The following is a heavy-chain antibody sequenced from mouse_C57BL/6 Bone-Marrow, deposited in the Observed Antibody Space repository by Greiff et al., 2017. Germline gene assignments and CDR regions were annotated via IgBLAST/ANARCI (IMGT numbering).Heavy chain of an antibody. CDR2: ISAGGSYT. CDR3: ARDWDGYYSVYFDY. J-gene: IGHJ2*01. D-gene: IGHD2-3*01. Sequence: EVQLVESGGGLVKPGGSLKLSCAASGFTFSSYAMSWVRQTPEKRLEWVATISAGGSYTYYPDNVKGRFTISRDNAKNNLYLQMSHLKSEDTAMYYCARDWDGYYSVYFDYWGQGTTLTVSS. V-gene: IGHV5-4*01. CDR1: GFTFSSYA.